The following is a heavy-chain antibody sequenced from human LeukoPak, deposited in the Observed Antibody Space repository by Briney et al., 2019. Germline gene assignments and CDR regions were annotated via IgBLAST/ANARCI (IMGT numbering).Heavy chain of an antibody. Sequence: GGFLRLSCAASGFTFSSYAMSWVRQAPGKGLEWVSAISGSGGSTYYADSVKGRFTISRDNSKNTLYLQMNSLRAEGTAVYYCAKDSSGYYYRSPGFDYWGQGTLVTVSS. CDR3: AKDSSGYYYRSPGFDY. V-gene: IGHV3-23*01. CDR2: ISGSGGST. D-gene: IGHD3-22*01. CDR1: GFTFSSYA. J-gene: IGHJ4*02.